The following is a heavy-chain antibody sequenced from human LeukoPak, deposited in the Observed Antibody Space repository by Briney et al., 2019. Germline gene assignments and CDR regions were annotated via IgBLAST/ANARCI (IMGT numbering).Heavy chain of an antibody. J-gene: IGHJ4*02. D-gene: IGHD6-19*01. V-gene: IGHV4-59*08. CDR3: ARRGSGWYLNSDY. CDR1: GGSISSYY. CDR2: IYYSGSSGST. Sequence: SETLSLTCTVSGGSISSYYWSWIRQPPGKGLEWIGYIYYSGSSGSTYYNPSLKSRVTISVDTSKNQFSLKLSSVTAADTAVYYCARRGSGWYLNSDYWGQGTLVTVSP.